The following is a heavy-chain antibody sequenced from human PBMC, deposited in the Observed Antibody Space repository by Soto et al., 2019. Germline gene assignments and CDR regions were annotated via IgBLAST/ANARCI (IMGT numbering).Heavy chain of an antibody. CDR2: IHHSGTT. J-gene: IGHJ4*02. CDR1: GGSIISSDW. Sequence: QVQLQESGPGLVKPSGTLSLTCAVSGGSIISSDWWSWVRQPPGKGLEWIGEIHHSGTTNYNPSLNSRVTISVDRSKNQFSLKLSSVTAADTAVYHCARQKGYYVDYWGQGTLVTVSS. D-gene: IGHD3-10*01. CDR3: ARQKGYYVDY. V-gene: IGHV4-4*02.